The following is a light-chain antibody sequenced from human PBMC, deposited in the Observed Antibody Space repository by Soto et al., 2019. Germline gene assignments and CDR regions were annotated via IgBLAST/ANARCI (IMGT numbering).Light chain of an antibody. CDR1: QGISSY. Sequence: IPLTHSQSSLCPSLSYRFTIISRSSQGISSYLAWYQQKPGKAPKLLIYAASTLQSGVPSRFSGSGSGTDFTLTISCLQSEDFATYYCQQYYSYPLTFGQGTRLETK. CDR3: QQYYSYPLT. V-gene: IGKV1-8*01. CDR2: AAS. J-gene: IGKJ5*01.